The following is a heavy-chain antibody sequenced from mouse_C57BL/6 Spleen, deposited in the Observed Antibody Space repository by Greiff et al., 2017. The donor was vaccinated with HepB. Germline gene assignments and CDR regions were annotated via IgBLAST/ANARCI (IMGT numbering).Heavy chain of an antibody. V-gene: IGHV14-1*01. J-gene: IGHJ4*01. CDR2: IDPEDGDT. CDR3: TTWYYYGSTSYAMDY. Sequence: DVHLVESGAELVRPGASVKLSCTASGFNIKDYYMHWVKQRPEQGLEWIGRIDPEDGDTEYAPKFQGKATMTADTSSNTAYLQLSSLTSEDTAVYYCTTWYYYGSTSYAMDYWGQGTSVTVSS. D-gene: IGHD1-1*01. CDR1: GFNIKDYY.